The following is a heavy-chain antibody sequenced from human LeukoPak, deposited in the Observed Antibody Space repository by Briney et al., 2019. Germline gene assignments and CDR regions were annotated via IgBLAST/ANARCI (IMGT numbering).Heavy chain of an antibody. CDR1: GGSISSYY. V-gene: IGHV4-4*07. CDR3: AREYCGGDCYSGLYNWFDP. D-gene: IGHD2-21*02. Sequence: KPSETLSPTCTVSGGSISSYYWSWIRQPAGKGLEWIGRIYTSGSTNYNPSLKSRVTISVDKSKNQFSLKLSSVTAADTAVYYCAREYCGGDCYSGLYNWFDPWGQGTLVTVSS. J-gene: IGHJ5*02. CDR2: IYTSGST.